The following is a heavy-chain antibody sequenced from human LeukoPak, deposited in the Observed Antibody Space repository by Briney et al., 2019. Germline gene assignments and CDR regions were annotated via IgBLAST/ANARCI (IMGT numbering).Heavy chain of an antibody. CDR3: ARLHHLAAAVPFDP. J-gene: IGHJ5*02. Sequence: SETLSLTCAVYGGSLSGYYWSWIHQPPGKALEWIGEINHSGSTNYNPSLKSRVTISVDTSKNQFSMKLSSVTAADTAVYYCARLHHLAAAVPFDPWGQGTLVTVSS. D-gene: IGHD6-13*01. CDR1: GGSLSGYY. CDR2: INHSGST. V-gene: IGHV4-34*01.